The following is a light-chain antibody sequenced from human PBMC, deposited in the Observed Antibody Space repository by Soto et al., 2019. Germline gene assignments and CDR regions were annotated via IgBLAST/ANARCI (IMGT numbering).Light chain of an antibody. Sequence: TVCRQSLCTLSVSAGRVALGGCSVSKSVSSNLAWYQQKPGQAPRLLIYGASTRATGIPARFSGSGSRTEFNVTIRRLQSDDFAVYYCQEYNHSPPWTFGKGTRVDIK. J-gene: IGKJ1*01. CDR1: KSVSSN. CDR3: QEYNHSPPWT. V-gene: IGKV3-15*01. CDR2: GAS.